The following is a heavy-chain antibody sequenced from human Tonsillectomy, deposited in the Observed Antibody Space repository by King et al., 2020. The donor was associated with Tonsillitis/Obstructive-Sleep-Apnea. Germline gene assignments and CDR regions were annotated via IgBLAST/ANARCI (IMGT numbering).Heavy chain of an antibody. J-gene: IGHJ4*02. D-gene: IGHD4-23*01. CDR3: AGDAGYGGNSIMSF. CDR1: GDSVSSSTYS. V-gene: IGHV4-61*01. CDR2: IYDSGGT. Sequence: VQLQESGPGLVKPSETLSLTCTVSGDSVSSSTYSWSWIRQPPGKGLEWIGEIYDSGGTKYNPALKSRVPISLDTSKNQFSLRLSSVTTADTAVYYCAGDAGYGGNSIMSFWGQGTLVTVSS.